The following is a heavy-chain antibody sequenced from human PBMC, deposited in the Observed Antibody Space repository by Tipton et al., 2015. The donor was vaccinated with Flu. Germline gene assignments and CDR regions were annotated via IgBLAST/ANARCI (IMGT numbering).Heavy chain of an antibody. D-gene: IGHD3-10*01. CDR3: AREIGGYNYLDF. CDR2: ISDSGKT. CDR1: GASISSSGYY. J-gene: IGHJ4*02. V-gene: IGHV4-31*03. Sequence: TLSLTCPVSGASISSSGYYWTWIRQQPGMGLEWMGYISDSGKTYYNPSLNSRVTISLDTSKNQFSLVMNSVTAADTAVYYCAREIGGYNYLDFWGQGTLVIVSS.